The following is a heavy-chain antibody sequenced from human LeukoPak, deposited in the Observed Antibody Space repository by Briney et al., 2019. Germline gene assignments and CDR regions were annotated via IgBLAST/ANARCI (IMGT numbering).Heavy chain of an antibody. CDR1: GFTFSNYG. Sequence: GRSLRLSCAASGFTFSNYGMNWVRQAPGKGLEWVSAIFTGGDTSYADSVKGRFTVSKDSSKNTLFLQMNSLTPEDTAVYYCLRQGLGGAGRWGQGTLVTVSS. D-gene: IGHD6-19*01. J-gene: IGHJ4*02. V-gene: IGHV3-66*02. CDR3: LRQGLGGAGR. CDR2: IFTGGDT.